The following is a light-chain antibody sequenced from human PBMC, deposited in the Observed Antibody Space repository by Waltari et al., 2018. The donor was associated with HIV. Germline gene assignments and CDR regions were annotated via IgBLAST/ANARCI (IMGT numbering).Light chain of an antibody. CDR3: QQYNTWPPGA. V-gene: IGKV3-15*01. CDR1: QSVNRD. J-gene: IGKJ1*01. CDR2: GAS. Sequence: EILMTQSPPTLSLSPGERAPLSCRASQSVNRDLAWYQQSPGQSPRLLIHGASTRASHIPDRFSGSGSGTEFTLTISSLQSEDFAVYYCQQYNTWPPGAFGQGTKVEIK.